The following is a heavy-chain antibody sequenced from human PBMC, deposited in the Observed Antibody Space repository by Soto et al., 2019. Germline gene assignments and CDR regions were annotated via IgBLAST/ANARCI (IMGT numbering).Heavy chain of an antibody. CDR3: AKEDGVRAPYDILTGYWPGDY. CDR1: GFTFSSYR. D-gene: IGHD3-9*01. V-gene: IGHV3-30*18. J-gene: IGHJ4*02. Sequence: GGSLRLSCAAPGFTFSSYRMSWVRQAPGKGLEWVAVISYDGSNKYYADSVKGRFTISRDNSKNTLYLQMNSLRAEDTAVYYCAKEDGVRAPYDILTGYWPGDYWGQGTLVTVSS. CDR2: ISYDGSNK.